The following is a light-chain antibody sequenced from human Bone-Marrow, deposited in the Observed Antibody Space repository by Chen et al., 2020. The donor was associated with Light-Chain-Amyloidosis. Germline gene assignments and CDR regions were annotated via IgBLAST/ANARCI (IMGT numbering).Light chain of an antibody. CDR1: SLRSYF. CDR3: KSRDSGNYVV. Sequence: SSELTQDPAVSVALRQTVRITCQGESLRSYFATWYQQKSGEAPVLVLFGENNRASGSPARFSGSRSGNTASLTITGAQAEDEAVYYCKSRDSGNYVVFGGGTKVTV. V-gene: IGLV3-19*01. J-gene: IGLJ2*01. CDR2: GEN.